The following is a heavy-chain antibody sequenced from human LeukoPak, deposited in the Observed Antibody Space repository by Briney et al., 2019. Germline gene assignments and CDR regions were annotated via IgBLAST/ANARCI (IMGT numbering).Heavy chain of an antibody. CDR2: IYSGGST. CDR3: ARDREVGDGIDSFDI. D-gene: IGHD1-26*01. CDR1: GLTVSSNF. Sequence: GRSLRLSCAASGLTVSSNFMTWVRQAPGKGLEWVSVIYSGGSTYYAESVKGRFTISRDNSKNTLYLQMNSLRAEDTAVYYCARDREVGDGIDSFDIWGQGTMVTVSS. V-gene: IGHV3-66*01. J-gene: IGHJ3*02.